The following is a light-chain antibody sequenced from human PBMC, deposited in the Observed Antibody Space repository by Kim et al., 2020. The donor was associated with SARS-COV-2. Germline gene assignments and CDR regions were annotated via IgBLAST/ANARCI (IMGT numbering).Light chain of an antibody. CDR2: WAS. V-gene: IGKV4-1*01. CDR3: HQYSSPPWT. Sequence: DIVMTQSPDSLAVSLCERATINCKSSQSVLYSPNNKNYLAWYQQKPRQPPKLLIYWASARESGVPDRFSGSGSGTDFTLTISSLQAEDVAVYYCHQYSSPPWTFGQGTKVDIK. CDR1: QSVLYSPNNKNY. J-gene: IGKJ1*01.